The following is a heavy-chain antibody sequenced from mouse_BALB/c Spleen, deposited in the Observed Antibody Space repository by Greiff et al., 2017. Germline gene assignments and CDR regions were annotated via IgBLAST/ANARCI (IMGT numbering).Heavy chain of an antibody. J-gene: IGHJ2*01. CDR3: ARQDGTFDY. CDR2: ISYSGST. Sequence: EVKLVESGPGLVKPSQSLSLTCTVTGYSITSDYAWNWIRQFPGNKLEWMGYISYSGSTSYNPSLKSRISITRDTSKNQFFLQLNSVTTEDTATYYCARQDGTFDYWGQGTTLTVSS. V-gene: IGHV3-2*02. CDR1: GYSITSDYA. D-gene: IGHD2-3*01.